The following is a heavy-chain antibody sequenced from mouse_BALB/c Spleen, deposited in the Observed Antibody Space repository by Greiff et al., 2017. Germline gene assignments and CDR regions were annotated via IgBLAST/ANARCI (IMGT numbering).Heavy chain of an antibody. CDR1: GFTFTDYY. V-gene: IGHV7-3*02. D-gene: IGHD6-5*01. J-gene: IGHJ4*01. CDR3: ARDRAYYYAMDY. CDR2: IRNKANGYTT. Sequence: EVQLVESGGGLVQPGGSLRLSCATSGFTFTDYYMSWVRQPPGKALEWLGFIRNKANGYTTEYSASVKGRFTISRDNSQSILYLQMNTLRAEDSATYYCARDRAYYYAMDYWGQGTSVTVSS.